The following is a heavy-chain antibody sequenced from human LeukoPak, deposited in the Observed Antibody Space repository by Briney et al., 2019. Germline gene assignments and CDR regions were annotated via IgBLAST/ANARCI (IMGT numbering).Heavy chain of an antibody. J-gene: IGHJ3*02. Sequence: GASVKVSCKASGYTFTGYYMHWVRQAPGQGLEWMGWINPNSGGTNYAQKFQGRVTMTRDTSISTAYMELSRLRSDDTAVYYCARSGRAAAGNHAFDIWGQGTMVTVSP. D-gene: IGHD6-13*01. CDR2: INPNSGGT. CDR3: ARSGRAAAGNHAFDI. V-gene: IGHV1-2*02. CDR1: GYTFTGYY.